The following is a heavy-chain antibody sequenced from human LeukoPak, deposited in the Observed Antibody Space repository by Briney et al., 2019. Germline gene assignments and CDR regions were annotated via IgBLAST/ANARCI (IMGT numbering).Heavy chain of an antibody. Sequence: RSGGSLRLSCAASGLTFRTYAMSWVRQAPGKGLEWVSYITWNGVGTAYADSMKGRFTVSRDNVKNSLFLQMDSLRAEDTALYYCARSMTTVTTRFFDLWGRGTLVTVSS. CDR3: ARSMTTVTTRFFDL. V-gene: IGHV3-20*04. J-gene: IGHJ2*01. CDR1: GLTFRTYA. CDR2: ITWNGVGT. D-gene: IGHD4-17*01.